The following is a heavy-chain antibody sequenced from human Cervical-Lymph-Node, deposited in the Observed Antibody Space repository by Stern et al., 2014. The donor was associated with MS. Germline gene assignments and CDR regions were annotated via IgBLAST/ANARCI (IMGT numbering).Heavy chain of an antibody. CDR2: TTPIFGAV. CDR3: ATGGSGFFDS. CDR1: GGTFSTYT. D-gene: IGHD2-15*01. J-gene: IGHJ4*02. Sequence: QVQLVQSGAEVKKPGSSVKVSCKTSGGTFSTYTFSWLRPAPGQGLEWMGGTTPIFGAVKYTQSFQGRVTITADESTSTVDMELSGLRSEDTAVYYCATGGSGFFDSWGQGTLVTVSS. V-gene: IGHV1-69*01.